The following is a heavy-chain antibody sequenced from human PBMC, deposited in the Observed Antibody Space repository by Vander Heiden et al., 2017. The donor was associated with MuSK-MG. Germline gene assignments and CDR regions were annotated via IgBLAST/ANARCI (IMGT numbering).Heavy chain of an antibody. CDR2: IYYSGST. J-gene: IGHJ3*02. CDR3: ARTRWELRAFDI. CDR1: GGSVSSYH. D-gene: IGHD1-26*01. V-gene: IGHV4-59*08. Sequence: QVQLQESGPGLVKPSETLSPASTVSGGSVSSYHWGWIRQPPGKGLEWIGYIYYSGSTNYNPSLKSRVTISLDTSKNQFSLKLSSVTAADTAVYYCARTRWELRAFDIWGQGTMVTVSS.